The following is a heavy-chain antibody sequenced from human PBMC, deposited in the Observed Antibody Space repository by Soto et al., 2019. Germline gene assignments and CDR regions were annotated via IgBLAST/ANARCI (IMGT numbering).Heavy chain of an antibody. CDR1: GFTFSNAW. D-gene: IGHD3-22*01. CDR2: VKSKTDGGTT. Sequence: GGSLRLCCAASGFTFSNAWINWVRQTPGKGLEWVGRVKSKTDGGTTDFAAPVKGRFAISRDDSKNMVYLEMNSLKTEDTAIYYCTTDSYITSIIVRFDYCGQGTTVTVSS. J-gene: IGHJ4*03. CDR3: TTDSYITSIIVRFDY. V-gene: IGHV3-15*07.